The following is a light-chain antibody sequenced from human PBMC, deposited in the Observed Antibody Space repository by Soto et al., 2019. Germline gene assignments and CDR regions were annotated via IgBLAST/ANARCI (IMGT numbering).Light chain of an antibody. CDR3: SSYTSRSTLGV. V-gene: IGLV2-14*03. CDR1: NSDIGGYNY. J-gene: IGLJ2*01. Sequence: QSALTQPASVSGSPGQSITISCTGTNSDIGGYNYVSWYQQHPVKAPKLMIYDVSNRPSGVSYRFSGSNSGNTASLTISGLQAEDEADYYCSSYTSRSTLGVFGGGTQLTVL. CDR2: DVS.